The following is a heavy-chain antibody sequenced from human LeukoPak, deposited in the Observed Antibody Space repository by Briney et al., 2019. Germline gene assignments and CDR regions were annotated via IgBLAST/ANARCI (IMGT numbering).Heavy chain of an antibody. V-gene: IGHV4-4*02. CDR1: GGSISSSNW. CDR2: IYHSGST. D-gene: IGHD3-22*01. Sequence: SGTLSLTCAVSGGSISSSNWWSWVRQPPGKGLEWIGEIYHSGSTNYNPSLKSRVTISVDKSKNQFSLKLSSVTAADTAVYYCASLFYYDSSGSLFDYWGQGTLVTVSS. CDR3: ASLFYYDSSGSLFDY. J-gene: IGHJ4*02.